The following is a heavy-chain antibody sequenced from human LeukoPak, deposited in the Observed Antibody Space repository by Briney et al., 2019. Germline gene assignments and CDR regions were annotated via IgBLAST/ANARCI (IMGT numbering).Heavy chain of an antibody. CDR3: QSRFLEWLLDY. V-gene: IGHV4-4*02. CDR1: GGSTSSSNW. Sequence: SGTLSLTCAVSGGSTSSSNWWSWVRQPPGKGLEWIGSIYYGGYTYYNPSLKSRVTISVDTSKNQFSLKLSSVTAADTAIYYCQSRFLEWLLDYWGQGTLVTVSS. J-gene: IGHJ4*02. CDR2: IYYGGYT. D-gene: IGHD3-3*01.